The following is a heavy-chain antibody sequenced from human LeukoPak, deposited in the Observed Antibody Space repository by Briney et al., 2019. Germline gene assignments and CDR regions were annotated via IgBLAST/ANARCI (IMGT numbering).Heavy chain of an antibody. V-gene: IGHV3-48*03. CDR2: ISSSGSTI. CDR3: ARGLSSGHAPGY. J-gene: IGHJ4*02. D-gene: IGHD3-22*01. CDR1: GFTFSSYE. Sequence: GGSLRLSCAASGFTFSSYEMNWVRQAPGRGLEWVSYISSSGSTIYYADSVKGRFTISRDNAKNSLYLQMNSLRAEDTAVYYCARGLSSGHAPGYWGQGTLVTVSS.